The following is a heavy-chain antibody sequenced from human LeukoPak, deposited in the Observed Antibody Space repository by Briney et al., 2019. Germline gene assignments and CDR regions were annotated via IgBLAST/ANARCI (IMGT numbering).Heavy chain of an antibody. D-gene: IGHD2-2*01. CDR2: ISGSGGST. V-gene: IGHV3-23*01. CDR3: AKPGSSDIVVVPAAIPYYYYYYYMDV. J-gene: IGHJ6*03. CDR1: GFTFRSYA. Sequence: GGFLRLSCAASGFTFRSYAMSWVRQAPGKGLEWVSAISGSGGSTYYADSVKGRFTISRDNSKNTLYLQMNSLRAEDTAVYYCAKPGSSDIVVVPAAIPYYYYYYYMDVWGKGTTVTVSS.